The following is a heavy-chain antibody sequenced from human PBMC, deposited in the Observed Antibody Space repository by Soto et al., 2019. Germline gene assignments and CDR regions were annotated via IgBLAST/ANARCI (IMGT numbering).Heavy chain of an antibody. CDR2: TNHSGST. V-gene: IGHV4-34*01. Sequence: SETLSLTCAVYGGSFSGYYWSWIRQPPGKGLEWIGETNHSGSTNYNPSLKSRVTISVDTSKNQFSLKLSSVTAADTAVYYCAREVLWFGELLVWFDPWGQGTLVT. CDR3: AREVLWFGELLVWFDP. D-gene: IGHD3-10*01. J-gene: IGHJ5*02. CDR1: GGSFSGYY.